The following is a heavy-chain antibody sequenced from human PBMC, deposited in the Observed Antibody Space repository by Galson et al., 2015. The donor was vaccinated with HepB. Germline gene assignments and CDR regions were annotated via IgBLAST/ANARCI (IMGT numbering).Heavy chain of an antibody. CDR1: GGSISSYY. D-gene: IGHD2-2*01. Sequence: ETLSLTCTVSGGSISSYYWSWIRQPPGKGLEWIGYIYYSGSTNYNPSLKSRVTISVDTSKNQFSLKLSSVTAADTAVYYCARRVGGYCSSTSCRNYYYYYMDVWGKGTTVTVSS. J-gene: IGHJ6*03. CDR2: IYYSGST. V-gene: IGHV4-59*01. CDR3: ARRVGGYCSSTSCRNYYYYYMDV.